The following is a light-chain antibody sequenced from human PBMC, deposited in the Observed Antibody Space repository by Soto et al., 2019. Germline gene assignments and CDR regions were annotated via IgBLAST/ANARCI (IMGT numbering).Light chain of an antibody. CDR3: QQYGSSPIT. CDR2: GAA. CDR1: HSFRFN. J-gene: IGKJ5*01. Sequence: EIVLTQSPATLSLSPGERATLSCRASHSFRFNFAWYQQQPGQAPRVLIYGAAGRGTGIPAKFSGSGSGTDFTLTISRLGPEDFAVYYCQQYGSSPITFGQGTRLQVK. V-gene: IGKV3-20*01.